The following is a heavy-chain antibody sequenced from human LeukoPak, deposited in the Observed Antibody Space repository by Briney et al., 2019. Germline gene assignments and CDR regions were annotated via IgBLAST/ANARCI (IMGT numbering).Heavy chain of an antibody. J-gene: IGHJ6*02. D-gene: IGHD2-21*01. Sequence: QPGGSLRLSCAASGFSFSSYCMNWVRQAPGKGLEWLTHISFIGDIYYTDSVKGRFTISRDNAMNSLYLQMSSLRVEDTAIYYCVRDGCGRDYYDGLDVWGQGTTVTVSS. CDR3: VRDGCGRDYYDGLDV. CDR2: ISFIGDI. V-gene: IGHV3-48*01. CDR1: GFSFSSYC.